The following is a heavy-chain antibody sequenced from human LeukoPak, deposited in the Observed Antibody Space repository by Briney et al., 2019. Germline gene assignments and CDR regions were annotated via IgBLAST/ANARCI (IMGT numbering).Heavy chain of an antibody. CDR2: IWLDGSAT. CDR1: GFDFGSYD. CDR3: ARDLNREDFDY. Sequence: PGGSLRLSCAASGFDFGSYDMHWVRQAPGKGLEWVAIIWLDGSATYYGDSVKGRFTVSRDNSNNTLYLQMNSLRVEDTAVYYCARDLNREDFDYWGQGTLVAVSS. J-gene: IGHJ4*02. V-gene: IGHV3-33*01. D-gene: IGHD1-14*01.